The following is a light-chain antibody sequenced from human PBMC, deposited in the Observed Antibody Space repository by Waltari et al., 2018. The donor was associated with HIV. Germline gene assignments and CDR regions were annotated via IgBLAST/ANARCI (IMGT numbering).Light chain of an antibody. V-gene: IGLV2-14*01. CDR3: SSYTSSDTVV. CDR2: EVS. CDR1: SSDVGGYNA. Sequence: QSALTRPASVSGSPGQSISISCTGTSSDVGGYNAVSWYQQHPAKAPKLVILEVSNRPSRVSNRFSGSKSGNRASLTISGLQAEDEAYYYCSSYTSSDTVVFGGGTKVTVL. J-gene: IGLJ2*01.